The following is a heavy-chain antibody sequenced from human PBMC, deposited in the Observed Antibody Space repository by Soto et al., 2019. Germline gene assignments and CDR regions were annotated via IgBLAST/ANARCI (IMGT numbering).Heavy chain of an antibody. CDR2: VHHSVGN. CDR3: TRHFYYSMDV. CDR1: GASVANDNW. V-gene: IGHV4-4*02. Sequence: QVQLQESGPGLVKPSETLSLTCTVSGASVANDNWWSWVRQSPGKGLEWIGEVHHSVGNNNSPSLTSRVTISVDKSTNQCSLKLHSVTAADSAVYFCTRHFYYSMDVWGQGTTVTVS. J-gene: IGHJ6*02.